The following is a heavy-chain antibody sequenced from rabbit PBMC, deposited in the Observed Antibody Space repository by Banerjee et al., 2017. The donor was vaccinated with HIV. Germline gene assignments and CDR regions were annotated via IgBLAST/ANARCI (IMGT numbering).Heavy chain of an antibody. CDR2: VYTGSSGST. D-gene: IGHD7-1*01. Sequence: QEQLEESGGGLVQPEGSLTLTCKASGLDFSNSYWICWVRQAPGKGLEWIACVYTGSSGSTDYASWAKGRFTISKTSSTTVTLQMTSLTAADTATYFCGRSSYAGYAGYGYGFNLWGQGTLVTVS. CDR3: GRSSYAGYAGYGYGFNL. CDR1: GLDFSNSYW. V-gene: IGHV1S45*01. J-gene: IGHJ4*01.